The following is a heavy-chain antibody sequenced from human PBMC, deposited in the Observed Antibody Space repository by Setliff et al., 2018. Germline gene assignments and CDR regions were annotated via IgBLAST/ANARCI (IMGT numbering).Heavy chain of an antibody. V-gene: IGHV5-51*01. CDR3: ARVGPLTDDAFDI. CDR2: IYPADSDT. Sequence: PGESLKISCQASGYSFSTFWIGWVRQMPGKGLEYMGIIYPADSDTTYSPSFQGQVTISADKSINTAYLQWSSLKASDTAIYYCARVGPLTDDAFDIWGQGTMVTVSS. J-gene: IGHJ3*02. D-gene: IGHD1-26*01. CDR1: GYSFSTFW.